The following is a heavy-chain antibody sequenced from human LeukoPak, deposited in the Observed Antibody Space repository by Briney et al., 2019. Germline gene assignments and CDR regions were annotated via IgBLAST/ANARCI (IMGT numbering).Heavy chain of an antibody. D-gene: IGHD5-12*01. J-gene: IGHJ4*02. CDR3: AKDPYSGYDGDYFDY. Sequence: GGSLRLSCAASGFTFRSYGMHWVRQAPGKGLEWVAVISYDGSNKYYADSVKGRFTISRDNSKNTLYLQMNSLRAEDTAVYYCAKDPYSGYDGDYFDYWGQGTLVTVSS. V-gene: IGHV3-30*18. CDR1: GFTFRSYG. CDR2: ISYDGSNK.